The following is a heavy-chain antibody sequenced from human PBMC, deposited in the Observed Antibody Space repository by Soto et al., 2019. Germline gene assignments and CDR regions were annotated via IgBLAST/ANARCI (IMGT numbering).Heavy chain of an antibody. CDR3: ARVREFLGYCSSTSCYNWFDP. J-gene: IGHJ5*02. V-gene: IGHV4-31*03. Sequence: TLSLTCTVSGGSISSGGYYWSWIRQHPGKGLEWIGYIYYSASTYYNPSLKSRVTISVDTSKNQFSLKLSSVTAADTAVYYCARVREFLGYCSSTSCYNWFDPWGQGTLVTVSS. CDR1: GGSISSGGYY. D-gene: IGHD2-2*01. CDR2: IYYSAST.